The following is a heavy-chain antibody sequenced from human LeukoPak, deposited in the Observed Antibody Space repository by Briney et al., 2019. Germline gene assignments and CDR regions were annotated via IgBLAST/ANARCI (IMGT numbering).Heavy chain of an antibody. CDR1: VYTFAVNY. D-gene: IGHD3-10*01. V-gene: IGHV1-2*02. J-gene: IGHJ5*02. Sequence: ASVKVSCTASVYTFAVNYMHWVRQAPGQGIERKGMINPNSGGTNYSQQFQGRVTMTRDTSISTAYMKLSRLRSDDTAVYYCAGDRDYYGSGSYYKSYNWFDPWGQGTLVTVSS. CDR2: INPNSGGT. CDR3: AGDRDYYGSGSYYKSYNWFDP.